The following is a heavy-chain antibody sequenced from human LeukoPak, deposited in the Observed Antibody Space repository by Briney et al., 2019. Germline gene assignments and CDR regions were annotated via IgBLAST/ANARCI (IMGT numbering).Heavy chain of an antibody. CDR1: GFTFSSYA. CDR3: AREKYSSTWHEGFDY. Sequence: PGGSLRLSCAASGFTFSSYAMHWVRQAPGKGLEWVAVISYDGSNKYYADSVKGRFTISRDNARDSLFLQMNSLRAEDTAVYYCAREKYSSTWHEGFDYWGQGTLVTVSS. J-gene: IGHJ4*02. V-gene: IGHV3-30-3*01. CDR2: ISYDGSNK. D-gene: IGHD2-2*01.